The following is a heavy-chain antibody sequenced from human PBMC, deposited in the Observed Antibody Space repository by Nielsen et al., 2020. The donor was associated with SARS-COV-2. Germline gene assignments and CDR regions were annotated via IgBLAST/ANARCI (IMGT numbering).Heavy chain of an antibody. D-gene: IGHD2-15*01. J-gene: IGHJ4*02. CDR2: IWYDGSNK. CDR3: ARDLGGGGDY. Sequence: GESLKISCAASGFTFSSYGMHWVRQAPGKGLEWVAVIWYDGSNKYYADSVKGRFTISRDNAKNSLYLQMNSLRDEDTAVYYCARDLGGGGDYWGQGTLVTVSS. CDR1: GFTFSSYG. V-gene: IGHV3-33*08.